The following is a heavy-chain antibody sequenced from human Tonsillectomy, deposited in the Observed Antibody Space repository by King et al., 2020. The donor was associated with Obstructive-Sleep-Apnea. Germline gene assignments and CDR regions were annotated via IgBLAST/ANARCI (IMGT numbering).Heavy chain of an antibody. CDR3: VALSSGSYY. V-gene: IGHV5-51*01. Sequence: QLVQSGAEVRKPGESLKISCQDSGYRFTSYWIGWVRQMPGKGLEWMGVIFPRDSETRYSPSFQGQVTISGDKSVNAAYTAYLQWSSLEASDTAMYYCVALSSGSYYWGQGTFVTVSS. J-gene: IGHJ4*02. CDR2: IFPRDSET. CDR1: GYRFTSYW. D-gene: IGHD3-10*01.